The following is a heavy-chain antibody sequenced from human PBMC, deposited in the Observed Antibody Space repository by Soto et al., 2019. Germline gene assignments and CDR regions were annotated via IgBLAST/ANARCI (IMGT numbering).Heavy chain of an antibody. CDR3: AKRVYGDYLWFDY. V-gene: IGHV3-23*01. CDR1: GFSFSDYA. CDR2: ISGDSGST. D-gene: IGHD4-17*01. J-gene: IGHJ4*02. Sequence: EVQLLESGGGLVQPGGSLRLSCAASGFSFSDYAMSWVRQAPGKGLEWVSIISGDSGSTKYADSLIGRFTISRVNSKNTVYLQMNSLRAEDTAVYYCAKRVYGDYLWFDYWGQGTLVTVSS.